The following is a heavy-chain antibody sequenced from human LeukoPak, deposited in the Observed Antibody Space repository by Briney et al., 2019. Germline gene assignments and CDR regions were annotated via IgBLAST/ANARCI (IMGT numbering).Heavy chain of an antibody. Sequence: SETLPLTCTVSGGSISRSSYYWGWIRQPPGKGLEWIGSIYYSGSTYYNPSLKSRVTISVDTSKNQFSLKLSSVTAADTAVYYCARGGGMGYYYYYMDVWGKGTTVTVSS. CDR2: IYYSGST. D-gene: IGHD1-26*01. J-gene: IGHJ6*03. CDR1: GGSISRSSYY. V-gene: IGHV4-39*07. CDR3: ARGGGMGYYYYYMDV.